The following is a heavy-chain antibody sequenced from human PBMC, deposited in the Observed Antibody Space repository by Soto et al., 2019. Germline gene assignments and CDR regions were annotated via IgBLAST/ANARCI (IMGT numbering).Heavy chain of an antibody. CDR1: GFTFSSYA. J-gene: IGHJ4*02. D-gene: IGHD3-3*01. Sequence: QVQLVESGGGVVQPGRSLRLSCAASGFTFSSYAIHWVRQAPGKGLEWVAVISYDGSNKYYADSVKGRFTISRDNSKNTLYLQMNSLRAEDTAVYYCAREEDYDFWSGDYFDYWGQGTLVTVSS. V-gene: IGHV3-30-3*01. CDR2: ISYDGSNK. CDR3: AREEDYDFWSGDYFDY.